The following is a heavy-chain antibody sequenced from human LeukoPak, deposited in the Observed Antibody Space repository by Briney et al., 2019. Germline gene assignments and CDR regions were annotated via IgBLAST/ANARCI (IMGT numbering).Heavy chain of an antibody. J-gene: IGHJ6*03. Sequence: SETLSLTCIVSGGSISSYYWSWIRQSPGKGLEWIAYIYYSGSDDYNPSLKNRVSIAVDTSKNQFSLKLSSVTAADTAVYYCARGHIYASDYYYMDVWGKGTTVTVSS. V-gene: IGHV4-59*01. CDR2: IYYSGSD. CDR1: GGSISSYY. D-gene: IGHD2-2*01. CDR3: ARGHIYASDYYYMDV.